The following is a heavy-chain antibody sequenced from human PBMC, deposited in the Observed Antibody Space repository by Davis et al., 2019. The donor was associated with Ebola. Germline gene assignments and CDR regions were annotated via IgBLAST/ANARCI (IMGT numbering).Heavy chain of an antibody. V-gene: IGHV3-74*01. CDR3: ARAVPGKEDLDS. Sequence: PGGSLRLSCAASGFTFSSYWMHWVRQAPGKGLVWVSRINTDGSSTSYADSVKGRFTISRDNSKNTLFLHMNSLSAEDTAVFYCARAVPGKEDLDSWGHGSLVTVSS. D-gene: IGHD6-19*01. CDR1: GFTFSSYW. J-gene: IGHJ5*01. CDR2: INTDGSST.